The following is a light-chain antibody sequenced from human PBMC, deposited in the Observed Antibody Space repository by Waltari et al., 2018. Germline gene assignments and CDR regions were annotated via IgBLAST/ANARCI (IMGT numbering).Light chain of an antibody. V-gene: IGKV3-15*01. Sequence: EIVMTQSPAPLSVSPGERTTLSCRASQSVRDKLAWFHQKPGQSPRLLIYEASARATGVPARFSGSGSETEFTLTITSLQSEDFAVYFCQQYNMWPWTFGQGTKVEIK. CDR1: QSVRDK. CDR3: QQYNMWPWT. J-gene: IGKJ1*01. CDR2: EAS.